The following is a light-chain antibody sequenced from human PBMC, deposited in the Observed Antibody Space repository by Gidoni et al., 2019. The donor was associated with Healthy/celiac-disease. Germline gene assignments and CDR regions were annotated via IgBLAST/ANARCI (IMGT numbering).Light chain of an antibody. CDR2: AAS. CDR1: QSISSY. Sequence: DIQMTQSPSSLSASVGDRVTIPCRASQSISSYLNRYQQKPGKAPKLLIYAASSLQSGVPSRFSGSGSGTDFTLTISSLQPEDFATYYCQQSYSTPCTFGQGTKLEIK. V-gene: IGKV1-39*01. J-gene: IGKJ2*02. CDR3: QQSYSTPCT.